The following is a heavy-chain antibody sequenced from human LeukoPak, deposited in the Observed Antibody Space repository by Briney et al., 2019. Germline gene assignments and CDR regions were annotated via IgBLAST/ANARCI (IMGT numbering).Heavy chain of an antibody. V-gene: IGHV1-2*02. Sequence: ASVKVSCKASGYTFTGYYMHWVRQAPGQGLEWMGWINPHSGGTNYAQKFQGRVTMTRDTSISTAYMELSRLRSDDTAVYYCARLHCYDSSGYYSSYYYYVDVWGKGTTVTVSS. D-gene: IGHD3-22*01. CDR3: ARLHCYDSSGYYSSYYYYVDV. CDR1: GYTFTGYY. CDR2: INPHSGGT. J-gene: IGHJ6*03.